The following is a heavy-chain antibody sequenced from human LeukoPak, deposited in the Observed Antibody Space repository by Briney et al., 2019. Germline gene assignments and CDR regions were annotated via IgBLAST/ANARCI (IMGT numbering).Heavy chain of an antibody. CDR3: ARDTGYYPHWYFDL. V-gene: IGHV4-59*01. CDR1: GGSISSYY. Sequence: SETLSLTCTVSGGSISSYYWSWIRQPPGKGLEWIGYIYYSGSTNYNPSPKSRVTISVDTSKNQFSLKLSSVTAADTAVYYCARDTGYYPHWYFDLWGRGTLVTVSS. D-gene: IGHD3-9*01. J-gene: IGHJ2*01. CDR2: IYYSGST.